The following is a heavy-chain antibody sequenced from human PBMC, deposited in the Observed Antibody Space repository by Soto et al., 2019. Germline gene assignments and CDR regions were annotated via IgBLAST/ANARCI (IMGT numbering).Heavy chain of an antibody. CDR3: ARGGRGLERHFDY. J-gene: IGHJ4*02. CDR2: IYSGGST. D-gene: IGHD1-1*01. Sequence: GGSLRLSCAASGFTVSSNYMSWVRQAPGKGLEWVSVIYSGGSTYYADSVKGRFTISRDNSKNTLYLQMNSLRAEDTAVYYCARGGRGLERHFDYWGQGTLVTVSS. V-gene: IGHV3-53*01. CDR1: GFTVSSNY.